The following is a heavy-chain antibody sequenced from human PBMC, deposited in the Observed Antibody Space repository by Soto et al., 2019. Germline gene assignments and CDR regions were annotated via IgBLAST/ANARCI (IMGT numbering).Heavy chain of an antibody. Sequence: PSETLSLTCTVSGCSISSGGYYWSWIRQHPGKGLEWIGYIYYSGSTYYNPSLKSRVTISVDTSKNQFSLKLSSVTAADTAVYYCARFPVAGTSGPPVYWGQGTLVTVSS. V-gene: IGHV4-31*03. D-gene: IGHD6-19*01. J-gene: IGHJ4*02. CDR2: IYYSGST. CDR3: ARFPVAGTSGPPVY. CDR1: GCSISSGGYY.